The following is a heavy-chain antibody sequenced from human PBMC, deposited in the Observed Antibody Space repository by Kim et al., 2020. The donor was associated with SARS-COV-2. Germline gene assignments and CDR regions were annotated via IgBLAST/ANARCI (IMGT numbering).Heavy chain of an antibody. V-gene: IGHV4-59*13. D-gene: IGHD2-15*01. CDR2: IYYSGST. Sequence: SETLSLTCTVSGGSISSYYWSWIRQPPGKGLEWIGYIYYSGSTNYNPSLKSRVTISVDTSKNQFSLKLSSVTAVDTAVYYCAATPLVVAATLAYWGQGTLVTVSS. CDR1: GGSISSYY. J-gene: IGHJ4*02. CDR3: AATPLVVAATLAY.